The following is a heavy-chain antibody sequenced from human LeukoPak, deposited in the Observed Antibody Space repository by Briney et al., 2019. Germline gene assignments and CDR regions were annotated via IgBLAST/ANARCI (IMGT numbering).Heavy chain of an antibody. Sequence: SETLSLTCTVSGGSISSSSYYWGWIRQPPGKGLEWIGSIYYSGSTYYNPSLKSRVTISVDTSKNQFSLKLSSVAAAGTAVYYCARDPGITIFGVVIQLGYFDYWGQGTLVTVSS. J-gene: IGHJ4*02. D-gene: IGHD3-3*01. V-gene: IGHV4-39*07. CDR3: ARDPGITIFGVVIQLGYFDY. CDR1: GGSISSSSYY. CDR2: IYYSGST.